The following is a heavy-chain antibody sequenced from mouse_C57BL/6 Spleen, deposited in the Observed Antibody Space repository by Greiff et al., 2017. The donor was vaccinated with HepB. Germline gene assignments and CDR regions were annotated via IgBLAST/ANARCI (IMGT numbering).Heavy chain of an antibody. D-gene: IGHD1-1*01. V-gene: IGHV1-69*01. J-gene: IGHJ4*01. CDR1: GYTFTSYW. CDR3: ARGDYGSSYYAMDY. Sequence: QVQLQQPGAELVMPGASVKLSCKASGYTFTSYWMHWVKQRPGQGLEWIGEIDPSDSYTNYNQKVKGKSTLTVDKSSSTAYMQLSSLTSEDSAVYYCARGDYGSSYYAMDYWGQGTSVTVSS. CDR2: IDPSDSYT.